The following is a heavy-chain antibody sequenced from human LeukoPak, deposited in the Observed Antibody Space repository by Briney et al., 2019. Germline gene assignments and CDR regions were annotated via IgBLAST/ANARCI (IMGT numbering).Heavy chain of an antibody. CDR2: IYYSGST. J-gene: IGHJ4*02. V-gene: IGHV4-59*01. D-gene: IGHD3-10*01. CDR1: GGSISSYY. CDR3: ASDYGSGSYYMF. Sequence: SETLSLTCTVSGGSISSYYWRWIRQPPGKGLEWIGYIYYSGSTKYNPSLKSRVTISVDTSKNQFSLKLSSVTAADTAVYYCASDYGSGSYYMFWGQGTLVTVSS.